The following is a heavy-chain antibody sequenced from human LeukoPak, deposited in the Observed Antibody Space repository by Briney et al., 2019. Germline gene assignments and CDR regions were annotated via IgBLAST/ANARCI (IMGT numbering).Heavy chain of an antibody. CDR3: ARSVGATLLDY. J-gene: IGHJ4*02. CDR2: IIPIFGTA. D-gene: IGHD1-26*01. CDR1: GGTFSSYA. V-gene: IGHV1-69*01. Sequence: ASVKVSCKASGGTFSSYAISWVRQAPGQGLEWMGGIIPIFGTANYAQKFRGRVTITADESTSTAYMELSSLRSEDTAVYYCARSVGATLLDYWGQGTLVTVSS.